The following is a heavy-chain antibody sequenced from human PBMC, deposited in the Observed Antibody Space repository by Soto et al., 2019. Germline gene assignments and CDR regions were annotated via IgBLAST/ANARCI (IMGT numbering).Heavy chain of an antibody. V-gene: IGHV1-69*02. D-gene: IGHD2-15*01. CDR3: ATSSSYGSGGSCPEAERFDY. Sequence: GASVKVSCKASGGTFSSYTISWVRQAPGQGLEWMGRIIPILGIANYAQKFQGRVTITADKSTSTAYMELSSLRSEDTAVYYCATSSSYGSGGSCPEAERFDYWEKGTLVSVAS. CDR1: GGTFSSYT. CDR2: IIPILGIA. J-gene: IGHJ4*02.